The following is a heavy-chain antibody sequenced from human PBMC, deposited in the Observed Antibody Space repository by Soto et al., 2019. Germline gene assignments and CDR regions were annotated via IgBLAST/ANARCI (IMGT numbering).Heavy chain of an antibody. D-gene: IGHD1-20*01. V-gene: IGHV4-39*01. J-gene: IGHJ4*02. CDR2: VDYSGTA. Sequence: SETLSLTCTVSSGSISVTDVFWGWVRQPPGKGLEWIGNVDYSGTAYFSPSLATRVTFHVDTSKNQFSLTLYPVTAADTAVYYCARITGRHLDYWGQGILVTVSS. CDR3: ARITGRHLDY. CDR1: SGSISVTDVF.